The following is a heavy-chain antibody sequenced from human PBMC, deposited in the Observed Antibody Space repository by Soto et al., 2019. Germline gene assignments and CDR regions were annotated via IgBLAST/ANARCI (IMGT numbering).Heavy chain of an antibody. CDR2: ISAYNGNT. Sequence: ASVKLSCKASGYTFTSYGISWVRQAPGQGLEWMGWISAYNGNTNYAQKLQGRVTMTTDTSTSTAYMELRSLRSDDTAVYYCARASLGTTSPIDFCDKGTLVTVFS. CDR1: GYTFTSYG. CDR3: ARASLGTTSPIDF. V-gene: IGHV1-18*01. J-gene: IGHJ4*02. D-gene: IGHD4-17*01.